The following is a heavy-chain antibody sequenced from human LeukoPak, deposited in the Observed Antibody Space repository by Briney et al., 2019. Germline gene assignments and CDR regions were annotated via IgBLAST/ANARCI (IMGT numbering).Heavy chain of an antibody. CDR2: IRYDGSNK. J-gene: IGHJ4*02. CDR1: GFTFSSYG. V-gene: IGHV3-30*02. D-gene: IGHD3-10*01. Sequence: GGSLRLSCAASGFTFSSYGMHWVRQAPGKGLEWVAFIRYDGSNKYYADSVKGRFTISRDNSKNTLYLQMNSLRAEDTAVYYCAKDDYYGSGSYSPAWYFDYWGQGTLVTVSS. CDR3: AKDDYYGSGSYSPAWYFDY.